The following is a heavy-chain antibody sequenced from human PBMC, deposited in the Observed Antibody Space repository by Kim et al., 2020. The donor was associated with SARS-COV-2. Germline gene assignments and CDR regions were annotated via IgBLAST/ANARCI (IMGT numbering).Heavy chain of an antibody. V-gene: IGHV5-51*01. CDR2: IYPADSDI. Sequence: GESLKISCEGSGYNFTNYWIGWVRRMPGKGLDWMGIIYPADSDIRYSPSFQGQVTISVDKSITTAYLQWRSLKASDTAMYYCARLWRGSKYSSSGGLDVWGQGTTVSVSS. J-gene: IGHJ6*02. CDR1: GYNFTNYW. D-gene: IGHD6-6*01. CDR3: ARLWRGSKYSSSGGLDV.